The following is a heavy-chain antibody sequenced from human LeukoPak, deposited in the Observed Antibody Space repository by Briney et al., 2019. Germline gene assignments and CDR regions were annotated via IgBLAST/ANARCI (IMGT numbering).Heavy chain of an antibody. J-gene: IGHJ4*02. V-gene: IGHV3-48*01. CDR3: ARDYVTGALSFDY. CDR1: GFTFSTYT. D-gene: IGHD2-21*02. CDR2: ISSSSSAI. Sequence: GGSLRLSCAAPGFTFSTYTMNWVRQAPGKGLEWISYISSSSSAIFYADSVKGRFTISRDNAKNSLSLQMNSLRVEDTAVYYCARDYVTGALSFDYRGQGTLVTVSS.